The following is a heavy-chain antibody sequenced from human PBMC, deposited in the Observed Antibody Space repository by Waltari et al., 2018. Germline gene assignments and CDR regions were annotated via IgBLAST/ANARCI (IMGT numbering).Heavy chain of an antibody. Sequence: QVQLQESGPGLVKPSETLSLTCAVSGYSISSGYYWGWIRQPPGKWLEWIGSIYHSGSTYYNPSLKSRVTISVDTSKNQFSLKLSSVTAADTAVYYCARDPRIVATGPDAFDIWGQGTMVTVSS. CDR2: IYHSGST. D-gene: IGHD5-12*01. CDR1: GYSISSGYY. V-gene: IGHV4-38-2*02. J-gene: IGHJ3*02. CDR3: ARDPRIVATGPDAFDI.